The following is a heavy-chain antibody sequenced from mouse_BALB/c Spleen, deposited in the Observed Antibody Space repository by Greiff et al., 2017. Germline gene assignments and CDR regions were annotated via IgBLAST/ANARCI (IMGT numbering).Heavy chain of an antibody. V-gene: IGHV3-2*02. CDR1: GYSITSDYA. CDR2: ISYSGST. D-gene: IGHD2-4*01. Sequence: EVNLVESGPGLVKPSQSLSLTCTVTGYSITSDYAWNWIRQFPGNKLEWMGYISYSGSTSYNPSLKSRISITRDTSKNQFFLQLNSVTTEDTATYYCARCDYDAWFAYWGQGTLVTVSA. CDR3: ARCDYDAWFAY. J-gene: IGHJ3*01.